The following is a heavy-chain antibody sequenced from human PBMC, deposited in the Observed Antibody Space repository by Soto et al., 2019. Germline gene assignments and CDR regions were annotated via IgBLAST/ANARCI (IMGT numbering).Heavy chain of an antibody. V-gene: IGHV1-8*02. Sequence: QVQLVQSGAEVKKPGASVKVSCKASGYTFTSYDINWVRQATGQGLEWMGWMNPNRGNTGYAQKFQGRVTMTRNTSISTAYMELSSLGSEDTAVYYCAGNSDHLGGLSPWVPWGQGTLVTVSS. CDR2: MNPNRGNT. CDR3: AGNSDHLGGLSPWVP. J-gene: IGHJ5*02. D-gene: IGHD3-16*02. CDR1: GYTFTSYD.